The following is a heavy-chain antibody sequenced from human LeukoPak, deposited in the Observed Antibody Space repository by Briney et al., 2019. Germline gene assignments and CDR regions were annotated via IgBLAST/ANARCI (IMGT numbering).Heavy chain of an antibody. J-gene: IGHJ5*02. V-gene: IGHV3-48*03. CDR3: ARVVFAAAAPEDWFDP. D-gene: IGHD6-13*01. CDR1: GFTFSSYE. Sequence: GGSLRLSCAASGFTFSSYEMNWVRQAPGKGLEWVSYISSSGSTIYYADSVKGRFTISRDNAKNSLYLQMNSLRAEDTAVYYCARVVFAAAAPEDWFDPWGQGTLVTVSS. CDR2: ISSSGSTI.